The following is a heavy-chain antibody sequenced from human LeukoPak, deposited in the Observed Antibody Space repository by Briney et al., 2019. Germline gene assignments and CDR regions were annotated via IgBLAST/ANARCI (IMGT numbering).Heavy chain of an antibody. J-gene: IGHJ4*02. Sequence: ASVKVSCKASGYTFTSYGISWVRQAPGQRLEWMGWISAYNGNTNYAQKLQGRVTMTTDTSTSTAYMELRSLRSDDTAVYYCARDQSWRYCSGGSCSWRFDYWGQGTLVTVSS. CDR1: GYTFTSYG. D-gene: IGHD2-15*01. CDR3: ARDQSWRYCSGGSCSWRFDY. CDR2: ISAYNGNT. V-gene: IGHV1-18*04.